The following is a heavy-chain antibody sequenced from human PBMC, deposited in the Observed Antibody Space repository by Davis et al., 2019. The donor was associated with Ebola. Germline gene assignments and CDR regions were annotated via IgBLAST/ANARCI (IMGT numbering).Heavy chain of an antibody. J-gene: IGHJ3*01. CDR2: IYPGDSDT. CDR1: GYTFTSHW. V-gene: IGHV5-51*01. CDR3: ARLLAVGATLSLDL. D-gene: IGHD1-26*01. Sequence: GESLKISCQGSGYTFTSHWIAWVRQLPGKGLEWMGTIYPGDSDTRYRPSFQGQVTISADKSISTAYLQWSSLRASGTAMYYCARLLAVGATLSLDLWGQGTMVTVS.